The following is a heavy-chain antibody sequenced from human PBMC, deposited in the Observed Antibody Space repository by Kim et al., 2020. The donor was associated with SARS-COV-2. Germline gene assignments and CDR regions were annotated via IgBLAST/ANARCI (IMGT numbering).Heavy chain of an antibody. D-gene: IGHD6-13*01. Sequence: GGSLRLSCAASGFTFSGSAMHWVRQASGKGLEWVGRIRSKANSYATAYAASVKGRFTISRDDSKNTAYLQMHSLKTEDTAVYYCTRQTYSSILSKRFDPWGQGTLVTVSS. V-gene: IGHV3-73*01. CDR1: GFTFSGSA. CDR2: IRSKANSYAT. CDR3: TRQTYSSILSKRFDP. J-gene: IGHJ5*02.